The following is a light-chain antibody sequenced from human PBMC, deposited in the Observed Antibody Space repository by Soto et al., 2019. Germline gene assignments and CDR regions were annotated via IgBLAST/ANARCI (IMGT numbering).Light chain of an antibody. CDR1: QSVSSTY. CDR3: QQYDSSPFT. V-gene: IGKV3-20*01. J-gene: IGKJ3*01. CDR2: GAS. Sequence: EIVLTQSPGTLSLSPGERATLSCRASQSVSSTYLAWYQHKPGQAPRLLIHGASSRATGTPDRFSGSGSGTDFTLTISRLEPEDFAVYYCQQYDSSPFTFGPGTKVDIK.